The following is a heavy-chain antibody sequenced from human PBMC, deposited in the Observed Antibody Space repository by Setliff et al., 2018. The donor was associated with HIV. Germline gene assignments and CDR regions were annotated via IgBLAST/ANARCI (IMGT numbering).Heavy chain of an antibody. D-gene: IGHD3-10*01. J-gene: IGHJ6*03. CDR3: ARSTVGIRGVVRGYYYYYMDV. CDR1: GGSISSYY. V-gene: IGHV4-59*12. CDR2: IYYSGST. Sequence: SETLSLTCTVSGGSISSYYWSWIRQPPGKGLEWIGYIYYSGSTNCNPSLKSRVSISVDTSKNQFSLKLTSVTAVDTAAYYCARSTVGIRGVVRGYYYYYMDVWGKGTTVTVSS.